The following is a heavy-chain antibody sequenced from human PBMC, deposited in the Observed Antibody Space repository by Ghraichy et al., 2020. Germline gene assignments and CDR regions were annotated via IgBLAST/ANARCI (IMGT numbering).Heavy chain of an antibody. CDR3: AKDTKFLYCSSTSCYTDY. V-gene: IGHV3-23*01. Sequence: GGSLRLSCAASGFTFSSYAMSWVRQAPGKGLEWVSAISGSGGSTYYADSVKGRFTISRDNSKNTLYLQMNSLRAEDTAVYYCAKDTKFLYCSSTSCYTDYWGQGTLVTVSS. J-gene: IGHJ4*02. CDR1: GFTFSSYA. D-gene: IGHD2-2*02. CDR2: ISGSGGST.